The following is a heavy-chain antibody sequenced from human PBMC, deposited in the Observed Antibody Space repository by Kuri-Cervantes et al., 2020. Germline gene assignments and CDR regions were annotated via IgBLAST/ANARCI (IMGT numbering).Heavy chain of an antibody. D-gene: IGHD6-19*01. J-gene: IGHJ4*02. Sequence: SVKVSCKASGFTFTSSAVQWVRQARGQRLEWIGWIVVGSGNTNYAQKFQGRVTITADKSTNTAYMELSSLRSEDTAVYYCARGGGSGWSLFDYWGQGTLVTVSS. V-gene: IGHV1-58*01. CDR1: GFTFTSSA. CDR2: IVVGSGNT. CDR3: ARGGGSGWSLFDY.